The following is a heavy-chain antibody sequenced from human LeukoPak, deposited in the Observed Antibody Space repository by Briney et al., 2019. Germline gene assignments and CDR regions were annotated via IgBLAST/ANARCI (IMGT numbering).Heavy chain of an antibody. CDR3: ARVDYGGNYVDY. J-gene: IGHJ4*02. V-gene: IGHV1-18*01. CDR2: INTYNVNT. D-gene: IGHD4-23*01. CDR1: GYIFTNYG. Sequence: GASVKVSCKPSGYIFTNYGISWVRQAPGQGLEWMRWINTYNVNTNYAQRLQGRVTMTTDTSTSTAYMELRSLRSDDTAVYYCARVDYGGNYVDYWGQGTLVTVSS.